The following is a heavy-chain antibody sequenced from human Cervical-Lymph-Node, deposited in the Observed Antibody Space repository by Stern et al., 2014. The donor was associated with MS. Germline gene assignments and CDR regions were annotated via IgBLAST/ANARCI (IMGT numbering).Heavy chain of an antibody. J-gene: IGHJ4*02. CDR1: GYPFTSYG. D-gene: IGHD6-19*01. CDR2: ISVSNGDA. CDR3: ARGDRGWSSDY. V-gene: IGHV1-18*01. Sequence: VHLVESGAQVKKPGASVKVSCKASGYPFTSYGITWVRQAPGQGLEWVGWISVSNGDAHYAQNGQGRVTMTTDASTSTASMELRSLRSDDTAVYYCARGDRGWSSDYWGQGTLVTVSS.